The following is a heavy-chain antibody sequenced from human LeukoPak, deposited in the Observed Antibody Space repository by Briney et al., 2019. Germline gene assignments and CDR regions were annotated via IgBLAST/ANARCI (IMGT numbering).Heavy chain of an antibody. J-gene: IGHJ3*02. D-gene: IGHD2-2*01. V-gene: IGHV1-24*01. CDR1: GYTLTELS. CDR2: FDPEDGET. Sequence: ASVKVSCKVSGYTLTELSMHWVRQAPGKGLEWMGGFDPEDGETIYAQKFQGRVTMTEDTSTSTAYMELRSLRSDDTAVYYCARGGDCSSTSCPDAFDIWGQGTMVTVSS. CDR3: ARGGDCSSTSCPDAFDI.